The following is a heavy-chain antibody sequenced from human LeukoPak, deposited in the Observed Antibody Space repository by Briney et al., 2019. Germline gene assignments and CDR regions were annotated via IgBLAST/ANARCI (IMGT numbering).Heavy chain of an antibody. CDR2: ISSNGGST. CDR1: GFTFSSYA. V-gene: IGHV3-64*01. J-gene: IGHJ4*02. CDR3: ARGEAKMYYYGSGTFDY. Sequence: PGGSLRLSRAASGFTFSSYAMQLVRQAPGKGLEYVSAISSNGGSTYYANSVKGRFTISRDNSKNTLYLQMGSLRAEDMAVYYCARGEAKMYYYGSGTFDYWGQGTLVTVSS. D-gene: IGHD3-10*01.